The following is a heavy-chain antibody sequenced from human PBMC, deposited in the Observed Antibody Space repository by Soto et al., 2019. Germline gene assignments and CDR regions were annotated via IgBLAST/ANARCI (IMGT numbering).Heavy chain of an antibody. CDR1: GGSISSYY. V-gene: IGHV4-59*01. D-gene: IGHD6-19*01. Sequence: TETLSLTCTVSGGSISSYYWSWIRQPPGKGLEWIGYIYYSGSTNYNPSLKSRVTISVDTSKNQFSLKLSSVTAADTAVYYCAREEVAGDAYFDYWGQGTLVTVSS. CDR2: IYYSGST. CDR3: AREEVAGDAYFDY. J-gene: IGHJ4*02.